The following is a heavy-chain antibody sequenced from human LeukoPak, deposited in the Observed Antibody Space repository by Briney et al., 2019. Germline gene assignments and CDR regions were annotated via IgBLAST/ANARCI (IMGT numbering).Heavy chain of an antibody. J-gene: IGHJ4*02. Sequence: GGSLRLSCAASGFTFSRNYMSWVRQAPGKGLEWVSLIYSGGSTYYADSVKGRFTISRDNSKNTLYLQMNSLRAEDTAVYYCASQSTVTASAPLDYWGQGTLVTVSS. CDR3: ASQSTVTASAPLDY. D-gene: IGHD4-17*01. V-gene: IGHV3-66*04. CDR2: IYSGGST. CDR1: GFTFSRNY.